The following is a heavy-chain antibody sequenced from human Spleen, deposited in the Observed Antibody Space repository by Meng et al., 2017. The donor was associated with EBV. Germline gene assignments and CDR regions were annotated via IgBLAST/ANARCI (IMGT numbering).Heavy chain of an antibody. J-gene: IGHJ4*02. V-gene: IGHV1-69*06. CDR2: IIPIFGTA. Sequence: QVQLVQSGAEVKKPGSSVKVSCKASGGTFSSNAVSWVRQAPGQGLEWMGGIIPIFGTANYAQKLRGRVTITVDKSTSTAYMELSSLRSEDTAVYYCASPKIGYCSSTSCHFDYWGQGTLVTVSS. CDR3: ASPKIGYCSSTSCHFDY. CDR1: GGTFSSNA. D-gene: IGHD2-2*01.